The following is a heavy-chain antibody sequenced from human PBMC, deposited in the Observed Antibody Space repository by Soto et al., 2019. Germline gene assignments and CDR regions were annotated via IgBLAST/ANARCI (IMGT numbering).Heavy chain of an antibody. Sequence: SETLSLTCTVSGGSISSSSYYWGWIRQPPGKGLEWIGSIYYSGSTYYNPSLKSRVTISVDTSKNQFSLKLSSVTAADTAVYYCARHDAPQFGPLYFDYWGQGTLVTVSS. CDR3: ARHDAPQFGPLYFDY. V-gene: IGHV4-39*01. D-gene: IGHD3-10*01. CDR2: IYYSGST. CDR1: GGSISSSSYY. J-gene: IGHJ4*02.